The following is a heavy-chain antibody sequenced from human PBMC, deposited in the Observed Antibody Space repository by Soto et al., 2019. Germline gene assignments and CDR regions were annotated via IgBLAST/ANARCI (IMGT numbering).Heavy chain of an antibody. D-gene: IGHD3-10*02. CDR1: GFSLSTSGVG. CDR3: AHSLSSRWSGGNWFDP. Sequence: SCPTLVNPTQTLTLTCTFSGFSLSTSGVGVGWIRQPPGKALEWLALIYWNDDKRYSPSLKSRLTITKDTSKNQVVLTMTNMDPVDTATYYCAHSLSSRWSGGNWFDPWGQGTLVTVSS. J-gene: IGHJ5*02. CDR2: IYWNDDK. V-gene: IGHV2-5*01.